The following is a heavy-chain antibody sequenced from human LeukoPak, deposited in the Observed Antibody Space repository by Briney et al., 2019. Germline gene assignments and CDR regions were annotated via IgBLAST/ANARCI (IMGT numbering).Heavy chain of an antibody. D-gene: IGHD2-15*01. Sequence: QTGGSLRLSCAASGFMFGTYAMNWVRQAPGKGLEWVSAICGGGGSTYYADSVRGRLTISRDNSQKTLYLEMDRLRVEDTAVYYCARPLSSCDLYVEIPFDVWGQGTMVTVSS. CDR3: ARPLSSCDLYVEIPFDV. V-gene: IGHV3-23*01. J-gene: IGHJ4*02. CDR1: GFMFGTYA. CDR2: ICGGGGST.